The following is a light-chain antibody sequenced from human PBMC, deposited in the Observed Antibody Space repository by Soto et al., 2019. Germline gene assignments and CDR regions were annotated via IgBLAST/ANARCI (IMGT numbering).Light chain of an antibody. CDR2: DVR. CDR3: SSYTSINTRV. CDR1: SSDVGGYNY. Sequence: QSVLAQPASVSGSPGQPITISCTGTSSDVGGYNYVSWYQQHPGKAPKLIIYDVRNRPSGVSNRFSGSKSGNTASLTISGLQTEDEADYYCSSYTSINTRVFGTGTKVTVL. V-gene: IGLV2-14*01. J-gene: IGLJ1*01.